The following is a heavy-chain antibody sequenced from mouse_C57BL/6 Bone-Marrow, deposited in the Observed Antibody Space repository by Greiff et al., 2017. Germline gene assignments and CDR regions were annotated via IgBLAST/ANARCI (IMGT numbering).Heavy chain of an antibody. CDR2: ISNLAYSI. D-gene: IGHD2-4*01. CDR1: GFTFSDYG. CDR3: ARPDDYFFAY. J-gene: IGHJ3*01. V-gene: IGHV5-15*04. Sequence: EVKLVESGGGLVQPGGSLKLSCAASGFTFSDYGMAWVRQAPRKGPEWVAFISNLAYSIYYADTVTGRFTISRENAKNTLYLEMSSLRSEDTAMYYCARPDDYFFAYWGQGTLVTVSA.